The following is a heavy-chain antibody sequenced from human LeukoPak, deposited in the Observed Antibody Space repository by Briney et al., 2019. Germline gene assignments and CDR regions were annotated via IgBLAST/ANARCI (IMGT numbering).Heavy chain of an antibody. CDR2: ITSSGGTI. D-gene: IGHD2/OR15-2a*01. CDR1: GFTFRSFS. V-gene: IGHV3-48*04. J-gene: IGHJ6*03. CDR3: ASQQSFHYYYMDV. Sequence: GGSLRLSCVASGFTFRSFSMNWVRQAPGKGLEWVSFITSSGGTIYYADSVKGRFTISRDNAKNTLYLQMNSLRAEDTAVYYCASQQSFHYYYMDVWGKGTTVTVSS.